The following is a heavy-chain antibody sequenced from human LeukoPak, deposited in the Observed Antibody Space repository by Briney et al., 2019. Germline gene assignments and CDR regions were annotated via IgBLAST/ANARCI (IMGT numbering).Heavy chain of an antibody. D-gene: IGHD3-10*01. Sequence: SETLSLTCSVSGGSISSYYWSWIRQPPGKGLEWIGYIYYSGSTNYNPSLKSRVTMSVDTSKNQFSLKLSSVTAADTAVYYCARDGRFGEFDYWGQGTLVTVSS. CDR1: GGSISSYY. CDR2: IYYSGST. J-gene: IGHJ4*02. CDR3: ARDGRFGEFDY. V-gene: IGHV4-59*12.